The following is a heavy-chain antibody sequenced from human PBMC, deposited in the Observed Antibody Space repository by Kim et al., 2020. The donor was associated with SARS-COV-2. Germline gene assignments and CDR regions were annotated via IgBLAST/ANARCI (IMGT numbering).Heavy chain of an antibody. J-gene: IGHJ6*02. V-gene: IGHV3-9*01. CDR3: AKALSAGTIFGVAHHGMDV. D-gene: IGHD3-3*01. Sequence: GGSLRLSCAASGFTFDDYAMHWVRQAPGKGLEWVSSINWNSGSICYADSVKGRFTISRDNAKNSLYLQMNSLRAEDTALYYCAKALSAGTIFGVAHHGMDVWGQGTTVPVSS. CDR1: GFTFDDYA. CDR2: INWNSGSI.